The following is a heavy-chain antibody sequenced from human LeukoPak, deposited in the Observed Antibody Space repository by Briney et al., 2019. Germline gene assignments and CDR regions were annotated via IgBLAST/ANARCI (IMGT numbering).Heavy chain of an antibody. J-gene: IGHJ5*02. Sequence: SETLSLTCTVSGGSITNYCWSWVRQPPGKGLEWIGYIFYTGSTSYNPSLKSRVTISTDTSKNQFSLKLSSVTAADTAVYYCARGRTGYGGTDHWGQGTLVTVSS. CDR1: GGSITNYC. D-gene: IGHD4-23*01. CDR2: IFYTGST. CDR3: ARGRTGYGGTDH. V-gene: IGHV4-59*01.